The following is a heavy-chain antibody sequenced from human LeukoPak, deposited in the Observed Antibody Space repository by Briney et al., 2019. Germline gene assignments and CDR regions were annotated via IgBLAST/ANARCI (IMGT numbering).Heavy chain of an antibody. Sequence: PGGSLRLSCAASGFTFSSYGMHWVRQAPGKGLEWVAVISYDGSNKYYADSVKGRFTISRDNSKNTLYLQMNSLRAEDTAVYYCARPYLLDDSSGYWDYFDYWGQGTLVAVSS. J-gene: IGHJ4*02. V-gene: IGHV3-30*03. CDR2: ISYDGSNK. D-gene: IGHD3-22*01. CDR1: GFTFSSYG. CDR3: ARPYLLDDSSGYWDYFDY.